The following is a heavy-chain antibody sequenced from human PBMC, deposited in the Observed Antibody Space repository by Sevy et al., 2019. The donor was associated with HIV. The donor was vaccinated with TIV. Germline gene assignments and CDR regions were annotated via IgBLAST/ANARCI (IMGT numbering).Heavy chain of an antibody. Sequence: GSLSLTCGVHDGSFSGYYWNWIRQLPGKGLEWIGEINESGITYYNPSLKSRVTISVDTSKKQFSLKLNSVTAADTAVYFCARSPPVVVVPGAPSWFDPWGQGTLVTVSS. J-gene: IGHJ5*02. V-gene: IGHV4-34*01. CDR3: ARSPPVVVVPGAPSWFDP. CDR1: DGSFSGYY. D-gene: IGHD2-2*01. CDR2: INESGIT.